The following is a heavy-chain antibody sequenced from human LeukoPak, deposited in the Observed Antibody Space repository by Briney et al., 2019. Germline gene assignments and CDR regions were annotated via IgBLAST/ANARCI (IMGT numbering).Heavy chain of an antibody. J-gene: IGHJ4*02. V-gene: IGHV3-23*01. CDR1: GFAFSNYA. CDR3: AKGGRTGPFDY. D-gene: IGHD7-27*01. CDR2: ISGSGGST. Sequence: GGSLRLSCTASGFAFSNYAMSWVRQAPGKGLEWVSGISGSGGSTYYADSVKGRFTIPRDNPKNTLYLQMNSLRAEDTAVYYCAKGGRTGPFDYWGQGTLVTVSS.